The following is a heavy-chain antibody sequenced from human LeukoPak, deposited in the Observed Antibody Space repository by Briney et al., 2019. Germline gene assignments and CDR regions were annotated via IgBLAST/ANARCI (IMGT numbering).Heavy chain of an antibody. CDR2: IYYSGST. J-gene: IGHJ4*02. D-gene: IGHD6-19*01. Sequence: SETLSLTCTVSGGSMSTYYWSWIRQPPGQGLEWIGYIYYSGSTNYNPSLKSRVTISVDTSTNQFSLKLSSVTAADTAMYFCSRDRSSGYFFDYWGLGTLVTVSS. CDR3: SRDRSSGYFFDY. V-gene: IGHV4-59*01. CDR1: GGSMSTYY.